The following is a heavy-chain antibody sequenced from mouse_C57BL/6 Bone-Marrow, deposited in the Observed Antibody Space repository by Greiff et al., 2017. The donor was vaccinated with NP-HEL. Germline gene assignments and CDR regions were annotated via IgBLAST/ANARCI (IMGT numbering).Heavy chain of an antibody. J-gene: IGHJ4*01. CDR1: GYSFTDYN. V-gene: IGHV1-39*01. CDR2: INPNYGTT. CDR3: ARGDYYGSSYEVDY. Sequence: VQLKQSGPELVKPGASVKISCKASGYSFTDYNMNWVKQSNGKSLEWIGEINPNYGTTSYNKKFKGKATLTVDKYTSTAYLQLNSLTSEDSAVYYCARGDYYGSSYEVDYWGQGTSVTVSS. D-gene: IGHD1-1*01.